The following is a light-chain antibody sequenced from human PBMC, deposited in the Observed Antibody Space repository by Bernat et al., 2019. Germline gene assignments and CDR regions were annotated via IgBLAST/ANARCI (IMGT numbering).Light chain of an antibody. CDR1: KLGDKY. V-gene: IGLV3-1*01. J-gene: IGLJ1*01. CDR2: QDS. CDR3: QAWDRNTV. Sequence: SYELTQPPSVSVSPGQTAKIACSGDKLGDKYASWYQQRPGQSPVLIIYQDSKRTSGISERFSGTKSGNTATLTISGTQSMDEADYYCQAWDRNTVFGTGTKVTVL.